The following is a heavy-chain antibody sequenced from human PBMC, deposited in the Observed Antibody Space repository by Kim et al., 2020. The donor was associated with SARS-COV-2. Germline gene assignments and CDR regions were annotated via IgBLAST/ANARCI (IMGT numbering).Heavy chain of an antibody. CDR1: GYTFTNYG. CDR2: ISAYTGDT. CDR3: ARDYYDNSGYYYAHY. V-gene: IGHV1-18*01. D-gene: IGHD3-22*01. J-gene: IGHJ4*02. Sequence: ASVKVSCKASGYTFTNYGFTWVRQAPGQGLEWMGWISAYTGDTNYAQNLQGRVTMTTDTSMGTAYMELRSLRSDDTAVYYCARDYYDNSGYYYAHYWGQGTLVTVSS.